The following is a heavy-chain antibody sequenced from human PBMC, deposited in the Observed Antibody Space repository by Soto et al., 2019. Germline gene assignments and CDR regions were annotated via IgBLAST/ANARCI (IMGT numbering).Heavy chain of an antibody. V-gene: IGHV1-46*01. Sequence: ASVKVSCKASGYTFTSYYMHWVRQAPGQGLEWMGIINPSGGSTSYAQKFQGRVTMTRDTSTSTVYMELSSLRSEDTAVYYCARDGDYYDSSGYYYVRVFDYWGQGTLVTVSS. D-gene: IGHD3-22*01. CDR1: GYTFTSYY. CDR3: ARDGDYYDSSGYYYVRVFDY. CDR2: INPSGGST. J-gene: IGHJ4*02.